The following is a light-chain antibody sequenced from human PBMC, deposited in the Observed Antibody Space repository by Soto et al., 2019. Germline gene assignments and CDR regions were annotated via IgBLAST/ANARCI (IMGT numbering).Light chain of an antibody. CDR3: QQRSNWPGT. V-gene: IGKV3-11*01. CDR1: QSVSTY. CDR2: DAS. Sequence: EIVLTQSPATLALSPGERATLSCRASQSVSTYLAWYQQKPGQAPRLLIYDASNRATGIPARFSGSGSGTDFTLTSSSLEPEDLAVYYCQQRSNWPGTFGGGTKEEIK. J-gene: IGKJ4*01.